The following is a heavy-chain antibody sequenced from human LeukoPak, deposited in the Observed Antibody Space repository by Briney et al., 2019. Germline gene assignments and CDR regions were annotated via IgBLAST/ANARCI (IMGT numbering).Heavy chain of an antibody. CDR3: AKKGQADDDGKPD. CDR1: GFTFSSYA. D-gene: IGHD1-1*01. Sequence: GGSLRLSCAASGFTFSSYAMHWVRQAPGKGLEWVAVISYDGSNKYYADSVKGRFTISRDNSKNTLYLQMNSLRVDDTAVYYCAKKGQADDDGKPDWGQGTLVTVSS. V-gene: IGHV3-30-3*02. CDR2: ISYDGSNK. J-gene: IGHJ4*02.